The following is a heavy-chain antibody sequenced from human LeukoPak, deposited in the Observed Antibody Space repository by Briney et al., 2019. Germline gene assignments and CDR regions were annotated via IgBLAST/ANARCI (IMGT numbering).Heavy chain of an antibody. CDR2: IYYGGST. CDR1: GGSISSYY. V-gene: IGHV4-59*08. J-gene: IGHJ4*02. CDR3: AKLTLSSTSWADY. D-gene: IGHD2-2*01. Sequence: SEILSLTCTVSGGSISSYYWSWIRQPPGKGLEWIGDIYYGGSTNYNPSLKRRVTISVETSKNQSSLKLRSVIPANTAVYYCAKLTLSSTSWADYWGQGPLVTVSS.